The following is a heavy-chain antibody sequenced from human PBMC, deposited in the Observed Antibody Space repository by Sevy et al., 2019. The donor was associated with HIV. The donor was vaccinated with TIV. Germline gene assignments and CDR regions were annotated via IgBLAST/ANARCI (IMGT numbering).Heavy chain of an antibody. CDR3: ARVFSGYDFAFDI. CDR1: GYTFSSYE. J-gene: IGHJ3*02. Sequence: ASVKVSCKASGYTFSSYEIHWVRQAPGQTLEWMGWIIAGNGNTKYSQKFQGRVTITRDTSASTAYMELSSLRFEDTAVYYCARVFSGYDFAFDIWGQGTMVTVSS. CDR2: IIAGNGNT. V-gene: IGHV1-3*01. D-gene: IGHD5-12*01.